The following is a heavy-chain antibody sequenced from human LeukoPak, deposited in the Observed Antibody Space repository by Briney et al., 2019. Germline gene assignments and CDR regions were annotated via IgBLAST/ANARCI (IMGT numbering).Heavy chain of an antibody. V-gene: IGHV3-48*03. CDR3: ARRHYYYMDV. CDR2: ISSSGSTI. CDR1: GFTFISYE. J-gene: IGHJ6*03. Sequence: GGSLRLSCAASGFTFISYEMNWVRQAPGKGLEWVSYISSSGSTIYYADSVKGRFTISRDNAKNSLYLQMNSLRAEDTAVYYCARRHYYYMDVWGKGTTVTVSS.